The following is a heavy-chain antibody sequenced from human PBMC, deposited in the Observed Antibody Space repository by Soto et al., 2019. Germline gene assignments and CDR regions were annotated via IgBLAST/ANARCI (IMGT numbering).Heavy chain of an antibody. CDR3: ARHLTYCSAGSCYSDFPYYGMDV. CDR2: IFYSGST. Sequence: QLQLQESGPGLVKPSETLSLTCTVSGGSISSSSYYWGWIRQPPGKGLEWIGSIFYSGSTYYNPSLTSRVPISVDTSKNQFSLKLSSVTAADTAVYYCARHLTYCSAGSCYSDFPYYGMDVWGQGTTVTVSS. CDR1: GGSISSSSYY. V-gene: IGHV4-39*01. D-gene: IGHD2-15*01. J-gene: IGHJ6*02.